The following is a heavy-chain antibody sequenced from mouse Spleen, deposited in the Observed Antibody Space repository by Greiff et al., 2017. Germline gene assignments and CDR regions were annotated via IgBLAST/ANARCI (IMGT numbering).Heavy chain of an antibody. CDR2: INPSTGGT. J-gene: IGHJ1*01. CDR3: ARSPRWYFDV. D-gene: IGHD2-10*02. Sequence: LVEPGASVKIACKAFGYSFTGYYMNWVKQSPEKSLEWIGEINPSTGGTTYNQKFKAKATLTVDKSSSTAYMQLKSLTSEDSAVYYCARSPRWYFDVWGAGTTVTVSS. CDR1: GYSFTGYY. V-gene: IGHV1-42*01.